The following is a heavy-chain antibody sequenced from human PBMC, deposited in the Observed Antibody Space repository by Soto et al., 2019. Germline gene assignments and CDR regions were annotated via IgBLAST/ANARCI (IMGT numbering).Heavy chain of an antibody. CDR2: IYYSGST. D-gene: IGHD3-22*01. Sequence: QVQLQESGPGLVKPSQTLSLSCTVSGGSISSGDYYWSWIRQPPGKGLEWIGYIYYSGSTYYNPSLKRRVTISVDTYKNKFSLKLSSVTAADTAVYYCASQDSSGYYPDDAFDIWGQGTMVTVSS. J-gene: IGHJ3*02. CDR3: ASQDSSGYYPDDAFDI. CDR1: GGSISSGDYY. V-gene: IGHV4-30-4*01.